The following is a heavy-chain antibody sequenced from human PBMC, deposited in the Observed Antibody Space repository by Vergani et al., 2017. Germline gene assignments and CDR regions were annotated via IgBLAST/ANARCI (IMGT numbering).Heavy chain of an antibody. CDR1: GASVSRGTYY. D-gene: IGHD3-10*01. Sequence: QVQLQESGPGLLKPSQTLSLTCTVSGASVSRGTYYWTWIRQPAGKKLEWIVRMYTSGHTIYNPSLESRVTMSVDTSKNQFSLQLSSVPAADTAVYYCARXSHCINYYSEGHNGPGYYYMDVWGKGTTVTVSS. CDR3: ARXSHCINYYSEGHNGPGYYYMDV. V-gene: IGHV4-61*02. J-gene: IGHJ6*03. CDR2: MYTSGHT.